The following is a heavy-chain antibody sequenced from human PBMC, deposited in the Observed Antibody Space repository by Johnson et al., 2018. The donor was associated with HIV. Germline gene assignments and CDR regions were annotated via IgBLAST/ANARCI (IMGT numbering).Heavy chain of an antibody. Sequence: QLVESEGGVVQPGGSLRLSCAASGFTFNNYGMHWVRQSPGKGLEWVAFIRFDETIKYYGDSVKGRFTISRDNSKNTLYLQMNSLRAEDTAVYYCARGSSYYYDSSGYAFDIWGQGTMVTVSS. J-gene: IGHJ3*02. CDR1: GFTFNNYG. CDR3: ARGSSYYYDSSGYAFDI. D-gene: IGHD3-22*01. V-gene: IGHV3-30*02. CDR2: IRFDETIK.